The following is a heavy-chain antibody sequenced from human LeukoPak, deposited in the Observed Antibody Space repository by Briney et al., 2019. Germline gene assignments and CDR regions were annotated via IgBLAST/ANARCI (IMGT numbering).Heavy chain of an antibody. V-gene: IGHV1-24*01. D-gene: IGHD1-26*01. CDR2: FDPEDGET. CDR3: ARAYYSGSYNPFDY. CDR1: GYTLTELS. Sequence: GASVKVSCKVSGYTLTELSMHWVRQAPGKGLEWMGGFDPEDGETIYAQKFQGRVTMTEDTSTDTAYMELSSLRSDDTAVYYCARAYYSGSYNPFDYWGQGTLVTVSS. J-gene: IGHJ4*02.